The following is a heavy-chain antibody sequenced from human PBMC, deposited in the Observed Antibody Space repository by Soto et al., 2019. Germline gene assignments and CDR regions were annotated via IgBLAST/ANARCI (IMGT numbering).Heavy chain of an antibody. V-gene: IGHV3-53*01. D-gene: IGHD6-13*01. CDR1: GFIVSSNS. CDR2: ISSGDDT. J-gene: IGHJ6*02. Sequence: EVQLVVSGGGLIQPGGSLRLSCAASGFIVSSNSMTWVRQAPGKGLEWVSVISSGDDTYYADSMKGRFTISRDNSKNEVYLQMDNLRVEDTAVYYCARNSSPGGMDVWGQGTTVTVSS. CDR3: ARNSSPGGMDV.